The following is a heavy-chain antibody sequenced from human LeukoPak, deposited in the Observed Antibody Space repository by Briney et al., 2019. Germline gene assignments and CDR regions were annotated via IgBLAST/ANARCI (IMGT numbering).Heavy chain of an antibody. Sequence: PGGSLRLSCAASGFTFSSYAMSWVRQAPGKGLEWVSAISGSGGSTYYADSVKGRFTISRDNSKNTLYLQMNSLGAEDTAVYYCAKDIESYGDYSSGVGAFDIWGQGTMVTVSS. CDR2: ISGSGGST. D-gene: IGHD4-17*01. V-gene: IGHV3-23*01. CDR1: GFTFSSYA. CDR3: AKDIESYGDYSSGVGAFDI. J-gene: IGHJ3*02.